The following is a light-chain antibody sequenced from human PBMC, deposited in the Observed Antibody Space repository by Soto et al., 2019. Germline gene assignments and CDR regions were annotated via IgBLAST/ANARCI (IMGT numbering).Light chain of an antibody. CDR2: DNN. V-gene: IGLV1-51*01. Sequence: QSVLTRPPSVSAAPGQKVTISCSGSSSNIGNNYVSWYQQLPGTAPKLLIYDNNKRPSGIPDRFSGSKSGTSATLGITGLQTGDEADYYCGTWDSSLSDWVFGGGTKLTVL. CDR3: GTWDSSLSDWV. J-gene: IGLJ3*02. CDR1: SSNIGNNY.